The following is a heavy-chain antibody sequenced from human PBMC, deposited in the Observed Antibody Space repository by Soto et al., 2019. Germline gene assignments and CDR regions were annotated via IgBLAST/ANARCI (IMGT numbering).Heavy chain of an antibody. CDR3: ARDHITMVRGAKGGYFDY. V-gene: IGHV3-23*01. CDR1: GFTFSSYA. CDR2: ISGSGGST. Sequence: GGSLRLSCAASGFTFSSYAMSWVRQAPGKGLEWVSAISGSGGSTYYADSVKGRFTISRDNAKNSLYLQMNSLRAEDTAVYYCARDHITMVRGAKGGYFDYWGQGTLVTVSS. J-gene: IGHJ4*02. D-gene: IGHD3-10*01.